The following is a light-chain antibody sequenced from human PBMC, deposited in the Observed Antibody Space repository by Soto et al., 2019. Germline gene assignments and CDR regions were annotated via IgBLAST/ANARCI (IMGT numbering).Light chain of an antibody. CDR3: SSYTSSSTRV. CDR2: DVS. Sequence: QSALTQPASVSGSPGQSITISCTGTSSDVGGYNYVSWYQQHPGKAPKLMIYDVSNRPSGVSNRFSGSKSGNTASLSISGLQAEDEADYYWSSYTSSSTRVFGTGTKVTV. J-gene: IGLJ1*01. CDR1: SSDVGGYNY. V-gene: IGLV2-14*01.